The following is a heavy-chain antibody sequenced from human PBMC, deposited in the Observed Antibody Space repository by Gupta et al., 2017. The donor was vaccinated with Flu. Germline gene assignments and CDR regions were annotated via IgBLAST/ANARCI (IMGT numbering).Heavy chain of an antibody. CDR3: VKDRGYTWDAIDF. V-gene: IGHV3-9*01. CDR2: ITWNSDTI. Sequence: EVQLVESGGGLVQPGRSLRLSCAASGITFDDYAMHWVRQAPGKGLEWVSGITWNSDTIGYADSVKGRFTLSRDTAKNSLYLQMNSRRPEDTALYYCVKDRGYTWDAIDFWGQGTMVTVSS. D-gene: IGHD2-15*01. CDR1: GITFDDYA. J-gene: IGHJ3*01.